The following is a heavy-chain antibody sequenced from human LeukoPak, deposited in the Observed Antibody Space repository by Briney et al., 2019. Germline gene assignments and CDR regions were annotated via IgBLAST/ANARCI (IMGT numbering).Heavy chain of an antibody. CDR1: GFTFSSYA. CDR2: ISGSGGST. CDR3: AKDSSSGYYYPTTAFDY. D-gene: IGHD3-22*01. V-gene: IGHV3-23*01. J-gene: IGHJ4*02. Sequence: GGSLRLSCAASGFTFSSYAMSWVRQAPGKGLEWVSAISGSGGSTYYADSVKGRFTISRDNSKSTLYLQMNSLRAEDTAVYYCAKDSSSGYYYPTTAFDYWGQGTLVTASS.